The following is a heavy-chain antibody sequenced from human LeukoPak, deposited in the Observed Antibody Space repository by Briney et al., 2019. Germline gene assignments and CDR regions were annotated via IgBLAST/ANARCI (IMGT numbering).Heavy chain of an antibody. Sequence: GGSLRLSCAASGFTFSSYSMNWVRQAPGKGLEWVSSISSSSSYIYYGDSVKGRFTISRDNAKNSLYLQMNSLRAEDTAVYYCASSSPYYYDSSGYYGNWFDPWGQGTLVTVSS. D-gene: IGHD3-22*01. CDR2: ISSSSSYI. J-gene: IGHJ5*02. V-gene: IGHV3-21*01. CDR3: ASSSPYYYDSSGYYGNWFDP. CDR1: GFTFSSYS.